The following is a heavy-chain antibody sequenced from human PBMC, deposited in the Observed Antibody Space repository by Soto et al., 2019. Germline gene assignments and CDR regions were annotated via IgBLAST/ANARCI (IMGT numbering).Heavy chain of an antibody. CDR1: GYTFTSYG. CDR2: ISAYNGNT. Sequence: VQLVQSGAEVKKPGASVKVSCKASGYTFTSYGISWVRQAPGQGREWMGWISAYNGNTNYAQKLQGRVTMTTDTSTNKAYMELRSLRADDTAVYYCARVIRPVSYDILTGYSTRGPFDYWGQGTLVTVSS. V-gene: IGHV1-18*01. D-gene: IGHD3-9*01. CDR3: ARVIRPVSYDILTGYSTRGPFDY. J-gene: IGHJ4*02.